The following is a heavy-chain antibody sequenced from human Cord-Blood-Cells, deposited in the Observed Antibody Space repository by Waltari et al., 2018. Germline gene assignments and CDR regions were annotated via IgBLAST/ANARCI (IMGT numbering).Heavy chain of an antibody. CDR1: GFTFRSYC. CDR3: ARDITMVRGDDAFDI. D-gene: IGHD3-10*01. V-gene: IGHV3-74*01. J-gene: IGHJ3*02. Sequence: EVQLVASGGGLVQPGGSLRLPCAASGFTFRSYCMPWLRLSPGKGLVWVSRINSDGSSTSYADSVKGRFTISRDNAKNTLYLQMNSLRAEDTAVYYCARDITMVRGDDAFDIWGQGTMVTVSS. CDR2: INSDGSST.